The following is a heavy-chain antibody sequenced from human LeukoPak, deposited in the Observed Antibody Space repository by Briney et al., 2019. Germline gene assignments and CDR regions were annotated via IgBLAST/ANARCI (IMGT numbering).Heavy chain of an antibody. CDR1: GFTFSSYW. CDR2: IKQDGSEK. J-gene: IGHJ2*01. D-gene: IGHD3-22*01. Sequence: GGSLRLSCAASGFTFSSYWMSWVRQAPGKGLEWVANIKQDGSEKYYVDSVKGRFTISRDNAKNSLYLQMNSLRAEDTAVYYCARAVGNYYGSTGYWYFDLWGRGTLVTVSS. V-gene: IGHV3-7*02. CDR3: ARAVGNYYGSTGYWYFDL.